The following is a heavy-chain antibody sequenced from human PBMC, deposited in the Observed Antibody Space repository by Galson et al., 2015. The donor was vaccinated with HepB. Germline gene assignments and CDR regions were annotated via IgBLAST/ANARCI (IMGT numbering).Heavy chain of an antibody. V-gene: IGHV3-21*01. CDR3: ARERRDGGRGNAFDI. Sequence: SLRLSCAASGFTFSSYSMNWVRQAPGKGLEWVSSISSSSSYIYYADSVKGRFTISRDNAKNSLYLQMNSLRAEDTAVYYCARERRDGGRGNAFDIWGQGTMVTVSS. CDR2: ISSSSSYI. D-gene: IGHD5-24*01. CDR1: GFTFSSYS. J-gene: IGHJ3*02.